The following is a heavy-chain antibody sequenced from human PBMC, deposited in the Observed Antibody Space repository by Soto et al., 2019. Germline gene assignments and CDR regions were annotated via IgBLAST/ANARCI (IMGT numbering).Heavy chain of an antibody. CDR3: ARVRRDYYGSGSYYPLFDY. CDR1: GGSISSYY. CDR2: IYYSGST. J-gene: IGHJ4*02. D-gene: IGHD3-10*01. Sequence: SLTCTVSGGSISSYYWSWIRHPPGKGLEWIGYIYYSGSTNYNPSLKSRVTISVDTSKNQFSLKLSSVTAADTAVYYCARVRRDYYGSGSYYPLFDYWGLGTLVTVSS. V-gene: IGHV4-59*01.